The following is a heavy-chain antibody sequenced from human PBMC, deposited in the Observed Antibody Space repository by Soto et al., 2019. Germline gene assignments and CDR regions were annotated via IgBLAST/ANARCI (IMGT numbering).Heavy chain of an antibody. CDR2: IYYSGST. J-gene: IGHJ4*02. D-gene: IGHD2-2*01. CDR3: ARGLPLAPSSLGRYYFDY. V-gene: IGHV4-61*01. CDR1: GGSVSSGSYY. Sequence: SETLSLTCTVSGGSVSSGSYYWSWIRQPPGKGLEWIGYIYYSGSTNYNPSLKSRVTISVDTSKNQFSLKLSSVTAADTAVYYCARGLPLAPSSLGRYYFDYWGQGTLVTVSS.